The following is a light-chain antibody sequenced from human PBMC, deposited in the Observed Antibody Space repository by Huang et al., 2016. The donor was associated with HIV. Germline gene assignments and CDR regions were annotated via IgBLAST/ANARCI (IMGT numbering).Light chain of an antibody. V-gene: IGKV4-1*01. J-gene: IGKJ1*01. CDR2: WAS. Sequence: DIVMTQSPDSLTVSLGERATIKCRSSQSVLYSSNSMNYLAWFQQKPGRAPRLLIYWASARESGVPDRFSGSGSGTDFTLTIDRLEAEDAAIYYCQQYYRLPQTFGQGTRVEIK. CDR3: QQYYRLPQT. CDR1: QSVLYSSNSMNY.